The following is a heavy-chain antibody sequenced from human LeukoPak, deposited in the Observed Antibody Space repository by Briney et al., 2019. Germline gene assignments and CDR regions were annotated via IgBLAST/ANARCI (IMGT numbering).Heavy chain of an antibody. CDR3: ARQYGPRHFDY. D-gene: IGHD4-17*01. V-gene: IGHV3-7*01. CDR2: IKQDGSEK. J-gene: IGHJ4*02. CDR1: VFTFSSYW. Sequence: GGSLRLSCAASVFTFSSYWMSWVHQAPGKGLEWVANIKQDGSEKYYVDSVKRRFTISRDNAKNSLYLQMNSLRAEDTAVYYCARQYGPRHFDYWGQGTLVTVSS.